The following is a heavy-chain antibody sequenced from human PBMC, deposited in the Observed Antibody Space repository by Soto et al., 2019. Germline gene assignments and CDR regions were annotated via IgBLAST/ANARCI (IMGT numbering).Heavy chain of an antibody. D-gene: IGHD3-22*01. CDR2: ISSSGFTE. Sequence: GGSLRLSCAASGFTFSSYDMHWVRQAPGKGLEWISYISSSGFTEYYADSVKGRFTISRDNAKNSLYLHLNSLRAEDTAVYYCARVILYGSGYYHPYFDYWGQGALVTVSS. J-gene: IGHJ4*02. CDR1: GFTFSSYD. CDR3: ARVILYGSGYYHPYFDY. V-gene: IGHV3-48*03.